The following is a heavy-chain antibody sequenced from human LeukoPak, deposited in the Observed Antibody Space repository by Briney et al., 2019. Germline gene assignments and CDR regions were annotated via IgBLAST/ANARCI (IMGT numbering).Heavy chain of an antibody. D-gene: IGHD6-19*01. CDR3: VKEDITVAGFFDY. CDR2: ISSSGGNT. Sequence: GESLRLSCSASGXTFSSYDMHWVRQAPGKGLEYVSAISSSGGNTCYADSVKGRFTISRDNSKNTLYLQMSSLRVEDTAVYYCVKEDITVAGFFDYWGQGTVVTVSS. CDR1: GXTFSSYD. V-gene: IGHV3-64D*09. J-gene: IGHJ4*02.